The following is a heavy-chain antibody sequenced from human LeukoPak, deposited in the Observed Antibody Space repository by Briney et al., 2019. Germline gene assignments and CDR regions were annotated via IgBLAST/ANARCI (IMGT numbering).Heavy chain of an antibody. Sequence: PSETLSLTCTVSGGSISSGGYSGSWIRQPPGKGLEWIGYIYHNGNTYYNPSLKSRVTISVDMSKNQLYLNLRSVTAADTAVYYCARVLRSSGSYHFDYWGQGTLVTVSS. CDR2: IYHNGNT. CDR1: GGSISSGGYS. V-gene: IGHV4-30-2*01. J-gene: IGHJ4*02. D-gene: IGHD3-10*01. CDR3: ARVLRSSGSYHFDY.